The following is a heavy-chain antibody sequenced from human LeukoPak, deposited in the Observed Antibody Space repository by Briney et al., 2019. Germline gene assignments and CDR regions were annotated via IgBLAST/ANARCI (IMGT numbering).Heavy chain of an antibody. J-gene: IGHJ4*02. CDR2: IKNDGTVK. V-gene: IGHV3-7*01. CDR3: ARDVGWFHFDS. CDR1: GFTFSYHW. Sequence: GGSLTLSCAASGFTFSYHWMTWVRQAPGKGLGWVANIKNDGTVKNYVDSVKGRFTISRDNAKNSLYLQMNSLRAEDTAVYFCARDVGWFHFDSWGQGILVTVSS. D-gene: IGHD2-15*01.